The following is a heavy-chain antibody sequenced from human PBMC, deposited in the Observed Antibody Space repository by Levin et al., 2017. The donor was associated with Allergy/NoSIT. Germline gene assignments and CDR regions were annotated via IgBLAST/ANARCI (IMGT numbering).Heavy chain of an antibody. J-gene: IGHJ4*02. CDR2: IKQDGRGK. Sequence: SGGSLRLSCAASGFTFSSYWMSWVRQAPGKGLEWVANIKQDGRGKYYVDSVKGRFTISRDNAKNLLYLQMNSLRVEDTAVYYCARDHSIAAAGSDCWGQGTLVAVSS. CDR3: ARDHSIAAAGSDC. CDR1: GFTFSSYW. D-gene: IGHD6-13*01. V-gene: IGHV3-7*01.